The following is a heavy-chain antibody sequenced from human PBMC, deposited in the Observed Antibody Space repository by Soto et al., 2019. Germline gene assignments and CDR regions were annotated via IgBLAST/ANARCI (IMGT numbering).Heavy chain of an antibody. CDR3: AKGRGSPIFGVVDVLIFYYQEMDV. J-gene: IGHJ6*02. CDR1: GFTFDDYA. D-gene: IGHD3-3*01. V-gene: IGHV3-9*01. CDR2: ISWNSDFI. Sequence: EVQLVESGGGLVRPGRSLRLSCAASGFTFDDYAMHWVRQAPGKGLEWVSGISWNSDFIAYADSVKGRFTVSRDNANNFLDLQMKSLRAEDTALYYCAKGRGSPIFGVVDVLIFYYQEMDVWDHGTTVTVSS.